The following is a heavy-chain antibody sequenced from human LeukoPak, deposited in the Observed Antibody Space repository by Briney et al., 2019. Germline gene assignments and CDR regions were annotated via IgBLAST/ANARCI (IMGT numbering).Heavy chain of an antibody. J-gene: IGHJ4*02. CDR3: ARDTAAAPGGLTRYYFDY. CDR2: IYYSGST. D-gene: IGHD6-13*01. V-gene: IGHV4-59*01. CDR1: GGSISSYY. Sequence: PSGTLSLTCTVSGGSISSYYWSWIRQPPGKGLEWIGYIYYSGSTNYNPSLKSRVTISVETSKNEFSLKLRSVTAADTAVYYCARDTAAAPGGLTRYYFDYWGQGTLVTVSS.